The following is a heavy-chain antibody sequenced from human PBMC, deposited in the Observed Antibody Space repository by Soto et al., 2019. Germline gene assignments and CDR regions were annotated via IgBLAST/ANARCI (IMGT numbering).Heavy chain of an antibody. CDR1: GFTFSSYG. CDR2: ISYDGSNK. J-gene: IGHJ4*02. V-gene: IGHV3-30*18. CDR3: AKDRWYRILYYFDY. Sequence: QPGGSLRLSCAASGFTFSSYGMHWVRQAPGKGLEWVAVISYDGSNKYYADSVKGRFTISRDNSKNTLYLQMNSLRAEDTAVYYCAKDRWYRILYYFDYWGQGTLVTVSS. D-gene: IGHD6-13*01.